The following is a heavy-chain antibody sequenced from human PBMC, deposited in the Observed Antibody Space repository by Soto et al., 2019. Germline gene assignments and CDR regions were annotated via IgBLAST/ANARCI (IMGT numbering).Heavy chain of an antibody. CDR3: ARGNRISVAGKLVGATGVKNWFAP. CDR1: CGSLGTGDCC. CDR2: IYHSGST. V-gene: IGHV4-30-2*01. J-gene: IGHJ5*02. D-gene: IGHD6-19*01. Sequence: CAFPCGSLGTGDCCWRSIWESPGKRLEWIAYIYHSGSTYYNPYLKSRVTISVDRSKNQFSLKLSSVTAEDTAVYYCARGNRISVAGKLVGATGVKNWFAPLGQAT.